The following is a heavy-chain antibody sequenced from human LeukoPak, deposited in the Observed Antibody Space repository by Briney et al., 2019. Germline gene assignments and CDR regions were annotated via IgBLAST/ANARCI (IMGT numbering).Heavy chain of an antibody. J-gene: IGHJ6*04. V-gene: IGHV4-38-2*02. Sequence: SETLSLTCAVSGYSISSGYYWGWSRPPPGKGLECIGIIYHSGSTYYNPSLKSRVTISIDTSKNQFSMKLSSVTAADTAVYYCARDVITMVRGVTSYGMDVWGKGTTFTVSS. CDR2: IYHSGST. CDR1: GYSISSGYY. CDR3: ARDVITMVRGVTSYGMDV. D-gene: IGHD3-10*01.